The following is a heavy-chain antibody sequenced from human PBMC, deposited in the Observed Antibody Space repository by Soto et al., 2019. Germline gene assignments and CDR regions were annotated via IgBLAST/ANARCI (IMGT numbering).Heavy chain of an antibody. J-gene: IGHJ6*02. CDR3: ARGRGYSGDDHYYYFDMDV. D-gene: IGHD5-12*01. CDR2: SIPIFGTA. CDR1: GGTFNNYP. Sequence: SVKVSCKASGGTFNNYPITWVRQAPGEGLEWMGGSIPIFGTANYAQKFQGRITISVDGSTSTAYMELSSLRSEDTAVYYCARGRGYSGDDHYYYFDMDVWGQGTTVTVSS. V-gene: IGHV1-69*13.